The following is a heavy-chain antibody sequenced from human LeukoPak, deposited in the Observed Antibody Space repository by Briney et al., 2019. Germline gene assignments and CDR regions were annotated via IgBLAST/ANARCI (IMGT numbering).Heavy chain of an antibody. CDR2: IYYSGST. CDR3: ARATYGDHIDY. V-gene: IGHV4-31*02. J-gene: IGHJ4*02. Sequence: LRLSCAASGFTFSSYAMNWVRQAPGKGLEWIGYIYYSGSTYYNPSLKSRVTISVDTSKNQFSLKLSSVTAADTAVYYCARATYGDHIDYWGQGTLLTVSS. CDR1: GFTFSSYA. D-gene: IGHD4-17*01.